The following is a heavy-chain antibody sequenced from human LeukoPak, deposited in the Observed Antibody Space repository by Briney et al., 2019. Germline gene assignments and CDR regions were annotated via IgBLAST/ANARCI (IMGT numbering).Heavy chain of an antibody. CDR3: ARTPRERCPGTTCYPYFDY. V-gene: IGHV4-59*01. CDR1: GDSIDTYY. Sequence: SETLSLTCTVPGDSIDTYYWSWIRQSPDKGLEWIGFIHHSGTTNYNPFFRSRVTMSVDTSKNHFSLKLTSVTAADTAVYYCARTPRERCPGTTCYPYFDYWGQGTLVTVSS. D-gene: IGHD2/OR15-2a*01. CDR2: IHHSGTT. J-gene: IGHJ4*02.